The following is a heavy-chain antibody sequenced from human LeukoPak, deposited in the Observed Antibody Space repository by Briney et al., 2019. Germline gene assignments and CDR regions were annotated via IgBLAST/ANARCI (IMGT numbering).Heavy chain of an antibody. CDR3: ARSGRSGILTPFDY. J-gene: IGHJ4*02. Sequence: SETLSLTCTVSGGSISSYYWSWIRQPPGKGLEWIGYIYYSGSTYYNPSLKSRVTISVDTSKNQFSLKLSSVTAADTAVYYCARSGRSGILTPFDYWGQGTLATVSS. V-gene: IGHV4-59*12. D-gene: IGHD3-9*01. CDR1: GGSISSYY. CDR2: IYYSGST.